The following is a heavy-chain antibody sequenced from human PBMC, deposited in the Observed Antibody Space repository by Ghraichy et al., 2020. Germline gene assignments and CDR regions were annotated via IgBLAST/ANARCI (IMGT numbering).Heavy chain of an antibody. Sequence: SETLSLTCAVYGGSFSGYYWSWIRQPPGKGLEWIGEINHSGSTNYNPSLKSRVTISVDTSKNQFSLKLSSVTAADTAVYYCASIGDTAMAGDEDWYFDLWGRGTLVTVSS. V-gene: IGHV4-34*01. J-gene: IGHJ2*01. CDR3: ASIGDTAMAGDEDWYFDL. D-gene: IGHD5-18*01. CDR1: GGSFSGYY. CDR2: INHSGST.